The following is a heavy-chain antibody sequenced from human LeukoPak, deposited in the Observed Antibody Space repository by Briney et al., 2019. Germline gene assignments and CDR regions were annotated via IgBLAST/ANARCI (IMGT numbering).Heavy chain of an antibody. D-gene: IGHD2-15*01. Sequence: GGSLRLSCAASGFPFSTYWMSWVRQAPGKGLEWVADIKQDGSEKYYVDSVKGRFTISRQNAKNSLFLQMNSLRAEDTAVYYCARHRSGGSQDDAFDIWGQGTMVTVS. CDR1: GFPFSTYW. V-gene: IGHV3-7*01. CDR2: IKQDGSEK. J-gene: IGHJ3*02. CDR3: ARHRSGGSQDDAFDI.